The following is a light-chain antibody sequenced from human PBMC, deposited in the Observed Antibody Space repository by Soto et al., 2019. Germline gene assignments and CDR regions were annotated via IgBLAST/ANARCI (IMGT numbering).Light chain of an antibody. Sequence: DIVMTQSPLSLPVTPGEPASISCRSSQSLLQSNGYTYLDWYLQKSGQSPQLLIYLTSIRASGVPDRFNGSGSGTDFTLKISKVEAEDVGVYYCMQALQNPPWTFGQGTKVEIK. CDR3: MQALQNPPWT. CDR2: LTS. CDR1: QSLLQSNGYTY. J-gene: IGKJ1*01. V-gene: IGKV2-28*01.